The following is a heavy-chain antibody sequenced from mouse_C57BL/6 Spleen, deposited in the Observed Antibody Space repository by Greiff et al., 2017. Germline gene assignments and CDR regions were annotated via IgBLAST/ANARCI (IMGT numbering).Heavy chain of an antibody. CDR3: ARDGNYGGSWFAY. CDR2: ISYSGST. V-gene: IGHV3-1*01. J-gene: IGHJ3*01. Sequence: EVKLQESGPGMVKPSQSLSLTCTVTGYSITSGYDWHWIRHFPGNKLEWMGYISYSGSTNYNPSLKSRISITHDTSKNHFFLKLNSVTTEDTATYYCARDGNYGGSWFAYWGQGTLVTVSA. CDR1: GYSITSGYD. D-gene: IGHD2-1*01.